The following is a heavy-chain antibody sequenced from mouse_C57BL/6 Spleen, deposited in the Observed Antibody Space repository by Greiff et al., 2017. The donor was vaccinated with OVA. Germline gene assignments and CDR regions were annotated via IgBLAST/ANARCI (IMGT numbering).Heavy chain of an antibody. CDR3: ASHYGSSYEDAMDY. CDR2: ISYDGSN. CDR1: GYSITSGYY. J-gene: IGHJ4*01. Sequence: EVKLQESGPGLVKPSQSLSLTCSVTGYSITSGYYWNWIRQFPGNKLEWMGYISYDGSNNYNPSLKNRISITRDTSKNQFFLKLNSVTTEDTATYYCASHYGSSYEDAMDYWGQGTSVTVSS. V-gene: IGHV3-6*01. D-gene: IGHD1-1*01.